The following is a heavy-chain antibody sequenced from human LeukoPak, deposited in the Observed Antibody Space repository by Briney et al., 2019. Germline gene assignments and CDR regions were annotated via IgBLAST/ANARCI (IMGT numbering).Heavy chain of an antibody. CDR2: ISSSGSTI. D-gene: IGHD4-17*01. CDR1: GFTFSSYE. CDR3: ARGRAVTTSEGDI. Sequence: GGSLRLSCAASGFTFSSYEMNWVRQAPGKGLEWVSYISSSGSTIYCADSVKGRFTISRDNAKNSLYLQMNSLRAEDTAVYYCARGRAVTTSEGDIWGQGTMVTVSS. J-gene: IGHJ3*02. V-gene: IGHV3-48*03.